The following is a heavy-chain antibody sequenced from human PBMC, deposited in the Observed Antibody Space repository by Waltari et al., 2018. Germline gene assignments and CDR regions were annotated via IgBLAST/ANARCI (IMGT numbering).Heavy chain of an antibody. V-gene: IGHV3-23*04. Sequence: EVQLVESGGGLVQPGGSLKLPCGVSGFRFSKYALCWVRQAPGKGREWVSGISGAGENSYYADSVKGRFTISRDNSKNILFLQMNSLRAEDTAVYYCAKDQGYAGKDGDLRHWGQGSLVSVSS. J-gene: IGHJ1*01. D-gene: IGHD2-2*01. CDR1: GFRFSKYA. CDR3: AKDQGYAGKDGDLRH. CDR2: ISGAGENS.